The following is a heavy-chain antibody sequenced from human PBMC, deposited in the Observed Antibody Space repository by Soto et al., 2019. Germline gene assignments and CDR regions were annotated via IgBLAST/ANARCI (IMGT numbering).Heavy chain of an antibody. V-gene: IGHV3-33*01. Sequence: QVQLVESGGGVVQPGRSLRLSCAASGFTFSSYGMHWVRQAPGKGLEWVAVIWYDGSNKYYADSVKGRFTISRDNSKNTLYLQMNSRRAEDTAVYYCAGPLYGMDVWGQGTTVTVSS. J-gene: IGHJ6*02. CDR3: AGPLYGMDV. CDR2: IWYDGSNK. CDR1: GFTFSSYG.